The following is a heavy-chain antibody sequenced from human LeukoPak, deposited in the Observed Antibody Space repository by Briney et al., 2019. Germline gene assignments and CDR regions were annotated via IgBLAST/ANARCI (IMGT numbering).Heavy chain of an antibody. CDR3: AKDRGGISAADY. CDR2: ISGSGGST. Sequence: GGSLRLSCAASGFTFSSYAMSWVRQAPGKGLEWVSAISGSGGSTYYADSVKGRFTISRDNSKNTLYLQMNSLRADDTALYYCAKDRGGISAADYWGQGTLVTVSS. V-gene: IGHV3-23*01. CDR1: GFTFSSYA. D-gene: IGHD6-13*01. J-gene: IGHJ4*02.